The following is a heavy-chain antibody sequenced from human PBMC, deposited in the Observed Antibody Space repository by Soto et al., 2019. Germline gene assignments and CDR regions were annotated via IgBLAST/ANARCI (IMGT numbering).Heavy chain of an antibody. D-gene: IGHD3-10*01. V-gene: IGHV3-66*01. CDR3: ARDKLRGFSNWFDP. CDR2: INSDGST. Sequence: EVQVVESGGGLVQPGGSLRLSCAASGFTVSSNYMTWVRQAPGKGLEWVSVINSDGSTYYADSVKGRFTISRDNSXNTMYLQMNSLRVEDTAVYYCARDKLRGFSNWFDPWGQGTLVTVSS. J-gene: IGHJ5*02. CDR1: GFTVSSNY.